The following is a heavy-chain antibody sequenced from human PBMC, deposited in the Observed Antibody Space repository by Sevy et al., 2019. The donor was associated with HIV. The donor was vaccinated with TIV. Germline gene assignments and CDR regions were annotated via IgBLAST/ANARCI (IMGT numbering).Heavy chain of an antibody. V-gene: IGHV4-4*07. CDR2: IYSSGST. Sequence: SETLSLTCTVSGGSISGYYWSWIRQPAGKGLEWIGRIYSSGSTNYHPSLKSGVTMSVDTSKNQFSLKLSSVTAADTAVYYCARTAQFGVVDYWGQGTLVTVSS. D-gene: IGHD3-3*01. CDR1: GGSISGYY. CDR3: ARTAQFGVVDY. J-gene: IGHJ4*02.